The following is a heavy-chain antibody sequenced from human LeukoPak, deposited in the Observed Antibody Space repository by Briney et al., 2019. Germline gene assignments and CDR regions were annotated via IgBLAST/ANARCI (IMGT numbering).Heavy chain of an antibody. D-gene: IGHD6-13*01. V-gene: IGHV4-59*01. CDR1: GGSISSYY. Sequence: SETLSLTCTVSGGSISSYYWSWIRQPPGKGLEWNGYIYYSGSTNYNPSLKSRVTISVDTSKNQFSLKLSSVTAADTAVYYCARGVAAAGTKGLLFNWGQGTLVTVSS. CDR2: IYYSGST. CDR3: ARGVAAAGTKGLLFN. J-gene: IGHJ4*02.